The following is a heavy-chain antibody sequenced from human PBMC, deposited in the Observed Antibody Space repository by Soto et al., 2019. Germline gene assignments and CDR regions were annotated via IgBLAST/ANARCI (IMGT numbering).Heavy chain of an antibody. V-gene: IGHV3-15*01. J-gene: IGHJ4*02. Sequence: PGGSLRLSCAASGFTFTKAWMSWVRQAPGKGLEWVGRIKSKADGGTTDYAAPVKGRFTISRDDSKNTLYLQMNSLKTEDTAMCYCTTEGPGYCSCGSRHAVDYWGQGTMVTVSS. CDR3: TTEGPGYCSCGSRHAVDY. CDR2: IKSKADGGTT. CDR1: GFTFTKAW. D-gene: IGHD2-15*01.